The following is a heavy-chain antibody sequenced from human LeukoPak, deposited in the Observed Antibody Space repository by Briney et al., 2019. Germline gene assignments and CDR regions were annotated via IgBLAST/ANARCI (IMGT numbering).Heavy chain of an antibody. CDR3: ARESPVGASTFDY. J-gene: IGHJ4*02. CDR2: MYYSGTT. V-gene: IGHV4-39*07. D-gene: IGHD1-26*01. Sequence: SETLSLTCTVSGGSISSSNYYWGWIRQPPGKGLEWIGSMYYSGTTYHNPSLKSRVTISLDMSKNQFSLKLSSVTAADTAAYYCARESPVGASTFDYWGQGTLVTVSS. CDR1: GGSISSSNYY.